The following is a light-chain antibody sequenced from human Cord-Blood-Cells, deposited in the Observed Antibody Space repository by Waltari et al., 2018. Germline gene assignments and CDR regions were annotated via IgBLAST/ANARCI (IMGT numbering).Light chain of an antibody. V-gene: IGKV2-28*01. CDR3: MQALQTPLT. J-gene: IGKJ4*01. CDR1: QSLLHSNGYNY. Sequence: DIVMTQSPLHLPVTPGEPASIPCRSSQSLLHSNGYNYLDWYLQKPGQSPQLLIYLGSNRASGVPDRFSGSGSGTDFTLKISRVEAEDVGVYYCMQALQTPLTFGGGTKVEIK. CDR2: LGS.